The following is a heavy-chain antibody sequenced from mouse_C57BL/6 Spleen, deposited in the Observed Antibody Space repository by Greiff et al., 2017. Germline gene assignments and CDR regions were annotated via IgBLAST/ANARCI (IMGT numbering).Heavy chain of an antibody. D-gene: IGHD1-1*01. Sequence: EVQLVESEGGLVQPGSSMKLSCTASGFTFSDYYMAWVRQVPEKGLEWVANINYDGSSTYYLDSLKSRFIISSDNAKNILYLQMSSLKSEDTATYYCARVSSPYYAMDYWGQGTSVTVSS. J-gene: IGHJ4*01. CDR1: GFTFSDYY. V-gene: IGHV5-16*01. CDR2: INYDGSST. CDR3: ARVSSPYYAMDY.